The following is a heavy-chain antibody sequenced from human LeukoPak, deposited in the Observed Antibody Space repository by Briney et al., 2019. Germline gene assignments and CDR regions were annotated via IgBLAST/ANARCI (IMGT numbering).Heavy chain of an antibody. V-gene: IGHV1-8*01. J-gene: IGHJ5*02. D-gene: IGHD3-3*01. Sequence: ASVKVSCKASGYTFTSYDINWVRQATGQGLEWMGWMNPNSGNTGYAQKFQGRVTMTRNTSISTAYMELSSLRPEDTAVYYCARGQLLRYYDSAAFDPWGQGTLVTVSS. CDR1: GYTFTSYD. CDR3: ARGQLLRYYDSAAFDP. CDR2: MNPNSGNT.